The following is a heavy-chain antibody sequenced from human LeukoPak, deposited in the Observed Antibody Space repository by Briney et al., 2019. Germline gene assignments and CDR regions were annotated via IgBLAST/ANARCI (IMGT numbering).Heavy chain of an antibody. CDR2: INPSGGST. V-gene: IGHV1-46*01. CDR1: GYTFTSYY. D-gene: IGHD6-19*01. Sequence: GASVTVSCKASGYTFTSYYMHWVRQAPGQGLEWMGIINPSGGSTSYAQKFQGRVTMTRDTSTSTVYMELSSLRSEDTAVYYCARDRIAVAENYYYYGMDVWGQGTTVTVSS. J-gene: IGHJ6*02. CDR3: ARDRIAVAENYYYYGMDV.